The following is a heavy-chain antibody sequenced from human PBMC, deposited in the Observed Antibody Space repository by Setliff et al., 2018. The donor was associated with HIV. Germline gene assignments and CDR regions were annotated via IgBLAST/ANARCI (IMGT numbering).Heavy chain of an antibody. D-gene: IGHD3-3*01. Sequence: GASVKVSCKASGHTFSNYDVIWVRQAPGQGLELMGWINTNTGNPTYAQGFTGRFVFSLDTSVSTAYLQISSLKAEDTAVYFCARDLKRPNSNFWGGYPIPFDSWGQGTLVTVSS. CDR2: INTNTGNP. J-gene: IGHJ4*02. V-gene: IGHV7-4-1*02. CDR3: ARDLKRPNSNFWGGYPIPFDS. CDR1: GHTFSNYD.